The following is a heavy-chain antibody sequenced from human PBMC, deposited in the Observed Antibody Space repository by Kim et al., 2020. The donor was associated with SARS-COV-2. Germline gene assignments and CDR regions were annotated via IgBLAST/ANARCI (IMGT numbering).Heavy chain of an antibody. Sequence: GGSLRPSCTASGFTFGDYAMSWVRQAPGKGLEWVGFIRSKAYGGTTEYAASVKGRFTISRDDSKSIAYLQMNSLKTEDTAVYYCTRDFYYDILTGYYFKGAFDIWGQGTMVTVSS. CDR2: IRSKAYGGTT. CDR1: GFTFGDYA. J-gene: IGHJ3*02. D-gene: IGHD3-9*01. CDR3: TRDFYYDILTGYYFKGAFDI. V-gene: IGHV3-49*04.